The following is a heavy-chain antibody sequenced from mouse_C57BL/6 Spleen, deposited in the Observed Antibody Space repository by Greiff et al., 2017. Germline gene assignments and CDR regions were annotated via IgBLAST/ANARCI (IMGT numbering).Heavy chain of an antibody. CDR1: GYAFSSYW. J-gene: IGHJ3*01. D-gene: IGHD2-4*01. CDR3: RYDYDGLSFAY. Sequence: QVQLQQSGAELVKPGASVKISCKASGYAFSSYWMNWVKQRPGKGLEWIGQIYPGDGDTNYNGKFKGKATLTADKSSSTAYMQLSSLTSEDSAVYFCRYDYDGLSFAYWGQGTLVTVSA. CDR2: IYPGDGDT. V-gene: IGHV1-80*01.